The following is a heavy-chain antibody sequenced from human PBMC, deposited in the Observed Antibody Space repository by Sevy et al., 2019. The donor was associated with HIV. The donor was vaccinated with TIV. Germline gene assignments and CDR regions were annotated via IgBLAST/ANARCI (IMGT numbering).Heavy chain of an antibody. V-gene: IGHV3-30*18. J-gene: IGHJ4*02. Sequence: GGSLRLSCAASGFTFSSYGMHWVRQAPGKGLEWVAVISYDGSNKYYADSVKGRFTISRDNSKNTLYLQMNSLRAEDTAVYYCAKDRPIGVYCSGGSCYSGLDYWGQGTLVTVSS. D-gene: IGHD2-15*01. CDR3: AKDRPIGVYCSGGSCYSGLDY. CDR1: GFTFSSYG. CDR2: ISYDGSNK.